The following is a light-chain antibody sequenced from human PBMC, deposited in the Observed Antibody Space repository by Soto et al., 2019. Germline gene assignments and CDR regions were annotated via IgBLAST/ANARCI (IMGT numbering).Light chain of an antibody. CDR3: QQYYSYPFT. CDR2: AAS. CDR1: QGISSY. J-gene: IGKJ3*01. Sequence: AIRMTQSPSSFSASTGDRVTITCRASQGISSYLAWYQQKPGKAPKLLIYAASTLQSGVPSRFSGSGSLTDFTLTISCLQSEDFATYYCQQYYSYPFTFGPGTKVDIK. V-gene: IGKV1-8*01.